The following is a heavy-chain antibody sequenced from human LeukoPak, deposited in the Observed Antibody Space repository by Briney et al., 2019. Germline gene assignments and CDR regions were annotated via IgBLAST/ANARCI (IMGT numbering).Heavy chain of an antibody. D-gene: IGHD3-10*01. CDR1: GFTSSSNW. J-gene: IGHJ3*02. CDR2: IKKEGSAT. V-gene: IGHV3-7*02. Sequence: PGGSLRLSCAASGFTSSSNWMSWERQAPGKRQERVANIKKEGSATYYVDSVKGRFTISRDNAKNSLYLQMNSLRAEDTAVYYCASGSGSYYNLGDDAFDIWGQGTMVTVSS. CDR3: ASGSGSYYNLGDDAFDI.